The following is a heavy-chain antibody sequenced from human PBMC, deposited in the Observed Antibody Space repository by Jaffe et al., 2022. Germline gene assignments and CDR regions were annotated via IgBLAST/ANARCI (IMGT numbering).Heavy chain of an antibody. CDR1: GFTLNSYW. V-gene: IGHV3-74*01. D-gene: IGHD6-13*01. CDR2: IKSDGTTT. J-gene: IGHJ4*02. Sequence: EVQLVESGGALVQPGGSLRLSCVASGFTLNSYWMHWVRQDPGKGLVWVSRIKSDGTTTIYADSVKGRFTISRDSTKNTLFLQMDSLRTEDTAVYYCAREGYVTAADGTRGWYHLDYWGQGTLVAVSS. CDR3: AREGYVTAADGTRGWYHLDY.